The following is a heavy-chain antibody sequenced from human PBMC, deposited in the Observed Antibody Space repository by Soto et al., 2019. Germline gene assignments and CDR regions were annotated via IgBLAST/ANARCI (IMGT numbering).Heavy chain of an antibody. CDR1: GFTFSSYW. D-gene: IGHD3-9*01. CDR3: ARDVYDILTGYYNRYMDV. V-gene: IGHV3-74*01. Sequence: HPGGSLRLSCAASGFTFSSYWMHWVRQAPESGLVWVSRINSDGSSANYADSVKGRFTISRDNAKNSLYLQMNSLRAEDTAVYYCARDVYDILTGYYNRYMDVWGQGTTVTVSS. J-gene: IGHJ6*02. CDR2: INSDGSSA.